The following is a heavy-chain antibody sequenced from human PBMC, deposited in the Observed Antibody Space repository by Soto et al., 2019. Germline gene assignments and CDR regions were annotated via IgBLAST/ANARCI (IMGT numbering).Heavy chain of an antibody. V-gene: IGHV4-31*03. D-gene: IGHD3-9*01. Sequence: SETLSLTCTVSGGSISSGGYYWSWIRQHPGKGLEWIGYIYYSGSTYYNPSLKSRVTISVDTSKNQFSLKLSSVTAADTAVYYCARVGNFDWLTGAFDTWGQGTMVTVSS. CDR3: ARVGNFDWLTGAFDT. CDR1: GGSISSGGYY. J-gene: IGHJ3*02. CDR2: IYYSGST.